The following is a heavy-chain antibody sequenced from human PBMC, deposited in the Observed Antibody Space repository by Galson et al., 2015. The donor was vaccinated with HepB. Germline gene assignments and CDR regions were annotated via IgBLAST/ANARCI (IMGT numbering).Heavy chain of an antibody. J-gene: IGHJ4*02. CDR1: GGTFSSYA. Sequence: SVKVSCKASGGTFSSYASTWVRQAPGQGLEWMGGIIPITGTPNSAQKFQGRVTITADESTSTAYMEVSSLRSEDTAVYYCARQWGGYCSGGTCYGLDYWGQGTLITVSS. CDR2: IIPITGTP. V-gene: IGHV1-69*13. CDR3: ARQWGGYCSGGTCYGLDY. D-gene: IGHD2-15*01.